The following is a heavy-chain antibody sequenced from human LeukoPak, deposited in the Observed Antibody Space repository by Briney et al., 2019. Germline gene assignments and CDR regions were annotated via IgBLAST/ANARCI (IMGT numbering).Heavy chain of an antibody. CDR1: GFTFGDYA. CDR2: IRSKTYGGTT. CDR3: TRSEYTYYYDGSGYLIDY. D-gene: IGHD3-22*01. V-gene: IGHV3-49*04. Sequence: PGRSLRLSCTASGFTFGDYALTWVRQAPGKGLEWLGFIRSKTYGGTTELAASVEGRFTISRDDPKSIAYLQMNSLKTEDTAVYYCTRSEYTYYYDGSGYLIDYWGQGTLVTVSS. J-gene: IGHJ4*02.